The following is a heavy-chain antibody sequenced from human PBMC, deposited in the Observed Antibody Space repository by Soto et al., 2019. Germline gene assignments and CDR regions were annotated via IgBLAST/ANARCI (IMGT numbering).Heavy chain of an antibody. CDR2: INAGNGNT. J-gene: IGHJ4*02. Sequence: QVQLVQSGAEVKKPGASVKVSCKASGYTFTSYAMHWVRQAPGQRLEWMGWINAGNGNTKYSQKFQGRVTITRDTSASTAYMELSSLRSEDTAVYYCARDSRSDIVVVPAAIPFDDWGQGTLVTVSS. CDR1: GYTFTSYA. D-gene: IGHD2-2*01. V-gene: IGHV1-3*01. CDR3: ARDSRSDIVVVPAAIPFDD.